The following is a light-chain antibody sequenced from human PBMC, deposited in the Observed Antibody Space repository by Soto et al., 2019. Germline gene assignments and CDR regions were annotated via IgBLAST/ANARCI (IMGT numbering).Light chain of an antibody. CDR2: GAS. Sequence: EIVLAQSPGTLSLSQGERATLSCRASQSVSSSYLGWYQQKPGQAPRLLIYGASNRATGIPDRFSGSGSGTDFTLTISRLEPEDFAVYYCQQYGSSGTFGQGTKVDIK. J-gene: IGKJ1*01. CDR1: QSVSSSY. CDR3: QQYGSSGT. V-gene: IGKV3-20*01.